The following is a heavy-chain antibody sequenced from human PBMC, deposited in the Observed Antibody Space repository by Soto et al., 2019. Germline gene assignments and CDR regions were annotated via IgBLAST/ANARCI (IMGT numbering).Heavy chain of an antibody. CDR3: ARQGVTRLSFDF. CDR1: GDSISNLDYF. Sequence: SETLSLTCSVSGDSISNLDYFWAWIRQPPGQALEYIGYIYKSATTYYNPSFESRVTFSVDTSNNYFSLRLNSVTAADTAVYFCARQGVTRLSFDFWGQGTLVTVSS. V-gene: IGHV4-39*01. J-gene: IGHJ4*02. CDR2: IYKSATT. D-gene: IGHD2-2*01.